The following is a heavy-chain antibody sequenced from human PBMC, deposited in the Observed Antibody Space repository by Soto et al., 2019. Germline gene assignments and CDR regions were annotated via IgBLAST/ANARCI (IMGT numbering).Heavy chain of an antibody. V-gene: IGHV3-11*01. Sequence: HLEESGGGLVEPGGSLRLTCVGSGVDFRGSYMNWIRQAPGKGLEWISYISDTGRTIHYAVSVKGRFVISRDNSRDSLYLQMNDLRADDTAIYYCAGFKEGKIVGLRWLDPWGQGTRVAVSS. CDR2: ISDTGRTI. CDR1: GVDFRGSY. D-gene: IGHD3-16*02. CDR3: AGFKEGKIVGLRWLDP. J-gene: IGHJ5*02.